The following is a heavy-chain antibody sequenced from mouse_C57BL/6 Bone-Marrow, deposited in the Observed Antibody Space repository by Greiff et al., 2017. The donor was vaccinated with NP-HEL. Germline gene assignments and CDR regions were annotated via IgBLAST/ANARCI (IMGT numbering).Heavy chain of an antibody. V-gene: IGHV5-4*03. D-gene: IGHD2-3*01. CDR2: ISDGGSYT. CDR3: ARAPYDGYYGAWFAY. Sequence: DVMLVESGGGLVKPGGSLKLSCAASGFTFSSYAMSWVRQTPEKRLEWVATISDGGSYTYYPDNVKGRFTISRDNAKNNLYLQMSHLKSEDTAMYYCARAPYDGYYGAWFAYWGQGTLVTVSA. CDR1: GFTFSSYA. J-gene: IGHJ3*01.